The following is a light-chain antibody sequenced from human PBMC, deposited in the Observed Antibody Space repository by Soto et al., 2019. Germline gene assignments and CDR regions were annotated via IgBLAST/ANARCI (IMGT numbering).Light chain of an antibody. CDR1: QSVSSSS. CDR3: QQEGTLPRT. V-gene: IGKV3-20*01. CDR2: GAS. Sequence: EIMLENSPCTLPLSPGERASLSCPASQSVSSSSLAWSQQKPGQAPRLLIYGASSRATGIPDRFSCSGSGTDFTLTISILEPEDLAVYYWQQEGTLPRTVGQGTKVDIK. J-gene: IGKJ1*01.